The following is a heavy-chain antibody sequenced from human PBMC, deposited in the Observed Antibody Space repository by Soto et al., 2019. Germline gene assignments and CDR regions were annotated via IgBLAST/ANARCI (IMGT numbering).Heavy chain of an antibody. Sequence: PGESLRISCKGSGGSFITYWIAWVRQMPGKGLEWMGIIYPGDSQTSYSPSFQGQVTISADRSFTTAYLQWSSLKASDTAMYYCARHFSRTAADDYWGQGTLVTVSS. V-gene: IGHV5-51*01. D-gene: IGHD6-13*01. CDR2: IYPGDSQT. CDR3: ARHFSRTAADDY. CDR1: GGSFITYW. J-gene: IGHJ4*02.